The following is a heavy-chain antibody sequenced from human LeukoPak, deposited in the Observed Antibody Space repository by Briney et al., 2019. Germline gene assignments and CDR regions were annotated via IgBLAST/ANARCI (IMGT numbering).Heavy chain of an antibody. Sequence: ASVKVSCKASGYTFTGYYMHWVRQAPGQGLEWMGWINPNSGGTNYAQKFQGRVTMTRDTSISTAYMELSRLRSDDTAVYYCARGVSGYSYGKNRRYYYYYMDVWGKGTTVTVSS. CDR2: INPNSGGT. D-gene: IGHD5-18*01. CDR1: GYTFTGYY. J-gene: IGHJ6*03. CDR3: ARGVSGYSYGKNRRYYYYYMDV. V-gene: IGHV1-2*02.